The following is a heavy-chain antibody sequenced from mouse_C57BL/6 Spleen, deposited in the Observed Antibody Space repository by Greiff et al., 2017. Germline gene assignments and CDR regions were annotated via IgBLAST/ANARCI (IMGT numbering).Heavy chain of an antibody. V-gene: IGHV7-3*01. CDR1: GFTFTDYY. J-gene: IGHJ4*01. CDR2: IRNKANGYTT. Sequence: EVKLVESGGGLVQPGGSLSLSCAASGFTFTDYYMSWVRQPPGKALEWLGFIRNKANGYTTEYSASVKGRFTISRDNSQSILYLQMNALRAEDSATYYCARSPTGDYAMDYGGQGTSVTVSS. CDR3: ARSPTGDYAMDY.